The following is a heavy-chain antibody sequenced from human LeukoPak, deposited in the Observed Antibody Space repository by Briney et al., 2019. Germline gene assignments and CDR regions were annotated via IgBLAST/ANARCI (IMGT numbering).Heavy chain of an antibody. Sequence: PGGSLRLSCTASGFTFGDYVMSWFRQAPGKGLEWVGFVRSKAYGETTEYAASVKGRFIISRDDSKSIAYLQMYSLKTEDTAIYYCTRGSDTIFGVSRDGFDYWGQGTLVTVSS. CDR1: GFTFGDYV. CDR2: VRSKAYGETT. CDR3: TRGSDTIFGVSRDGFDY. D-gene: IGHD3-3*01. V-gene: IGHV3-49*03. J-gene: IGHJ4*02.